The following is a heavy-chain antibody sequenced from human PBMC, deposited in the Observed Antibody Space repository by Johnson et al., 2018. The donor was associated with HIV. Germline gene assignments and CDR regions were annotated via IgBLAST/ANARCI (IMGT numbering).Heavy chain of an antibody. J-gene: IGHJ3*02. Sequence: VQLVESGGGLVKPGGSLRLSCAASGFTFSNAWMSWVRQAPGKGLEWVGRIKSKTDGGTTAYAAPVNGRFTISRDDAKTIAYLQMNSLKTEDTGVYYCTRGGVTIFGVVDAFDIWGQGTKVTVSS. CDR3: TRGGVTIFGVVDAFDI. V-gene: IGHV3-15*01. CDR1: GFTFSNAW. CDR2: IKSKTDGGTT. D-gene: IGHD3-3*01.